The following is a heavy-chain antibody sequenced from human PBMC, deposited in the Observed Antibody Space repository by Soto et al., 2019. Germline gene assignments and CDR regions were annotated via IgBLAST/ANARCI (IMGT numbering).Heavy chain of an antibody. J-gene: IGHJ4*02. D-gene: IGHD2-15*01. V-gene: IGHV3-30*03. CDR1: GFTFSSYG. CDR3: ARNREHCSGGSCIYYFDY. CDR2: ISYDGSNK. Sequence: GGSLRLSCAASGFTFSSYGMHWVRQAPGKGLEWVAVISYDGSNKYYADSVKGRFTISRDNSKNTLYLQMNSLRAEDTAVYYCARNREHCSGGSCIYYFDYWGQGTLVTVSS.